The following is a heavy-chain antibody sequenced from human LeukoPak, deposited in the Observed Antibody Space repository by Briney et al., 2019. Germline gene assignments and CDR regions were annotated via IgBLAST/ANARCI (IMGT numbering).Heavy chain of an antibody. CDR3: ARDLALYYDFWSGYYHP. V-gene: IGHV1-2*02. J-gene: IGHJ3*01. D-gene: IGHD3-3*01. CDR2: ISPNSGGT. CDR1: GCTFTGYY. Sequence: SSVKVSCKASGCTFTGYYMHWVRQAPGQGLEWMGWISPNSGGTNYAQKFQGRVTMTRDTSISTAYMELSRLRSDDTAVYYCARDLALYYDFWSGYYHPWGQGTVVTVSS.